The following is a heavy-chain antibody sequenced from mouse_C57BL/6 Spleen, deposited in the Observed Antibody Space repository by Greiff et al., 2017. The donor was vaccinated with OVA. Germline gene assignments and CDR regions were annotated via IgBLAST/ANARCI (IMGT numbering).Heavy chain of an antibody. D-gene: IGHD2-13*01. J-gene: IGHJ2*01. Sequence: VQLVESGAELVRPGASVTLSCKASGYTFTDYEMHWVKQTPVHGLEWIGAIDPETGGTAYNQKFKGKAILTADKSSSTAYMELRSLTSEDSAVYYWHDFYFDYWGQGTTLTVSS. V-gene: IGHV1-15*01. CDR1: GYTFTDYE. CDR3: HDFYFDY. CDR2: IDPETGGT.